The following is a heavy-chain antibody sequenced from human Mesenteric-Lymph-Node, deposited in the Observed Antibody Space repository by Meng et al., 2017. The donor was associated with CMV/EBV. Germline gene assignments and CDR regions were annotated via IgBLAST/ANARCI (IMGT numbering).Heavy chain of an antibody. J-gene: IGHJ6*02. D-gene: IGHD6-6*01. CDR1: GYTFTGYH. Sequence: ASVKVSCKASGYTFTGYHMHWVRQAPGQGLEWMGWINPNSSGTNYAQKFQGRVTMTRDTSISTAYLELRRLRFDDTAVYYCARDLRLAPRNPGDYGMDVWGQGTTVTVSS. V-gene: IGHV1-2*02. CDR3: ARDLRLAPRNPGDYGMDV. CDR2: INPNSSGT.